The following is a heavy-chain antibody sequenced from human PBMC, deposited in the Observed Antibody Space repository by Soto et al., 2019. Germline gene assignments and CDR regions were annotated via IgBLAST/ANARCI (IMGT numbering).Heavy chain of an antibody. CDR2: ISAYNGNT. D-gene: IGHD2-2*01. J-gene: IGHJ5*02. Sequence: QVQLVQSGAEVKKPGASVKVSCKASGYTFTSYGISWVRQAPGQGLEWMGWISAYNGNTNYAQKLQGRVTMTTDTPATTHYTXLRSLRSDDTAVYYCARERVPRIVVVPAATNWFDPWGQGTLVTVSS. CDR1: GYTFTSYG. CDR3: ARERVPRIVVVPAATNWFDP. V-gene: IGHV1-18*01.